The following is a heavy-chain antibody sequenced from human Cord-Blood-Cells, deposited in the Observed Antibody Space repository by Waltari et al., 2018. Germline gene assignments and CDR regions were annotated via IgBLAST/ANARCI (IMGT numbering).Heavy chain of an antibody. D-gene: IGHD3-9*01. V-gene: IGHV4-34*01. Sequence: QVQLQQWGAGLLKPSETLSLTCAVYGGSFSGYYWSWIRQPPGKGLEWIGEINHSGSTNYNPSLKSRVTISVDTSKNQFSLKLSSVTAADTAVYYCARILAGAKGDAFDIWGQGTMVTVSS. CDR1: GGSFSGYY. CDR3: ARILAGAKGDAFDI. J-gene: IGHJ3*02. CDR2: INHSGST.